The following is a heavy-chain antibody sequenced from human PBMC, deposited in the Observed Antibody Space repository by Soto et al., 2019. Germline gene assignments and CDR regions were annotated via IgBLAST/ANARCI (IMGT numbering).Heavy chain of an antibody. CDR1: GGSIISYY. V-gene: IGHV4-59*01. CDR3: ARESRREYYDILTGYTAPYYFDY. CDR2: IFYSGST. J-gene: IGHJ4*02. D-gene: IGHD3-9*01. Sequence: SETLSLTCTVSGGSIISYYWSWILQPPWKGLEWIGYIFYSGSTNYNPSLKSRVTISVDTSKNQFSLKLTSVTAADTAVYYCARESRREYYDILTGYTAPYYFDYWGQGTLVTVSS.